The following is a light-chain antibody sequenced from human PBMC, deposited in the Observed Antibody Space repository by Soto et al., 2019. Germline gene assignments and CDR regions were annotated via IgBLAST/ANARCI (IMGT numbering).Light chain of an antibody. CDR2: LGS. Sequence: DTVMTQSPLSLPVTPGEPASISCGSSQSLRHTDGYNYLDWYLQKPGQSPQLLIYLGSYRASGVPDRFSGSGSRTDFTLKISRVEAEDVGVYYCMQAIQTPPTFGQGTK. V-gene: IGKV2-28*01. CDR3: MQAIQTPPT. J-gene: IGKJ1*01. CDR1: QSLRHTDGYNY.